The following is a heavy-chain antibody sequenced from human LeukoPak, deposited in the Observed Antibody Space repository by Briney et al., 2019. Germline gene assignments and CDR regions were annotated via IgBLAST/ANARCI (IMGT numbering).Heavy chain of an antibody. CDR2: IIPIFGTA. CDR3: HYGSGSYYNVGGYYYHGMDV. V-gene: IGHV1-69*13. D-gene: IGHD3-10*01. Sequence: SVKVSCKASGGTFSSYAISWVRQAPGQGLEWMGGIIPIFGTANYAQKFQGRVTITADESTSTAYMELSSLRSEDTAVYYCHYGSGSYYNVGGYYYHGMDVWGKGTTVTVSS. CDR1: GGTFSSYA. J-gene: IGHJ6*04.